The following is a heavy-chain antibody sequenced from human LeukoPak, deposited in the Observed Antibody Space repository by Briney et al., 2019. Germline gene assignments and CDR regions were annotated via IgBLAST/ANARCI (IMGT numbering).Heavy chain of an antibody. CDR3: AKDLRYYDSSDYFGY. Sequence: GGSLRLSCAASGITFSSYAMSWVRQAPGKGLEWVSAISGSGGSTYYADSVKGRFTISRDNSKNTLYLQMNSLRAEDTAVYYCAKDLRYYDSSDYFGYWGQGTLVTVSS. V-gene: IGHV3-23*01. J-gene: IGHJ4*02. D-gene: IGHD3-22*01. CDR1: GITFSSYA. CDR2: ISGSGGST.